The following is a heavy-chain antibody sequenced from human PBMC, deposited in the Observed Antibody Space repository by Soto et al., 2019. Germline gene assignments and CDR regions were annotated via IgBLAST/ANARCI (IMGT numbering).Heavy chain of an antibody. CDR2: INAGNGNT. J-gene: IGHJ5*02. V-gene: IGHV1-3*01. CDR1: GYTFTSYA. CDR3: ARSLTGYYDWFDP. D-gene: IGHD3-9*01. Sequence: ASVKVSCKASGYTFTSYAMHWVRQAPGQRLEWMGWINAGNGNTKYSQKFQGRVTITRDTSASTAYMELSSLRSEDTAVYYCARSLTGYYDWFDPWGQGTLVTVSS.